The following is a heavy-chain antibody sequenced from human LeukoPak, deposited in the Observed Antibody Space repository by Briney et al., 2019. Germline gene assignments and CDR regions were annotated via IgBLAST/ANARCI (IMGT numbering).Heavy chain of an antibody. J-gene: IGHJ4*02. CDR3: AKDNSRYYDISSTDY. CDR1: GFTFSSYG. D-gene: IGHD3-9*01. Sequence: GGSLRLSCAASGFTFSSYGMHWVRQAPGKGLEWVAFIRYDGSNKYYADSVKGRFTISRDNSKNTLYLQMNSLRAEDTAVYYCAKDNSRYYDISSTDYWGQGTLVTVSS. V-gene: IGHV3-30*02. CDR2: IRYDGSNK.